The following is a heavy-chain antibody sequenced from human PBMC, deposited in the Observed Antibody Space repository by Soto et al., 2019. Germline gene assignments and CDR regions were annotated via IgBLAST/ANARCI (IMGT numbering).Heavy chain of an antibody. J-gene: IGHJ4*02. Sequence: QLQLQESGPGLVKPSETLSLTCTVSGGSISSSSYYWGWIRQPPGKGLDWSGSIYYSGSTYYNPSLNSRVTISVNTPKNQFPLKLRAVTAADTGVYFCARYQVERVSIAAAEVDYWGQGTLVTVAS. CDR3: ARYQVERVSIAAAEVDY. CDR2: IYYSGST. V-gene: IGHV4-39*01. D-gene: IGHD6-13*01. CDR1: GGSISSSSYY.